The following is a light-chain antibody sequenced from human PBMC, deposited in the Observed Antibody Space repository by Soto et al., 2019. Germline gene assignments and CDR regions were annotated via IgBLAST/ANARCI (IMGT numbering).Light chain of an antibody. J-gene: IGKJ3*01. V-gene: IGKV3-11*01. CDR1: QSVSSD. CDR2: DAS. CDR3: QHRHN. Sequence: EIVLTQSPATLSLSPGERATLSCRVSQSVSSDFAWYQQKPGQAPRLLIYDASNRATGIPARFSGTGSGTDFTLTISSLEPEDFALYYCQHRHNFGPGTKVDIK.